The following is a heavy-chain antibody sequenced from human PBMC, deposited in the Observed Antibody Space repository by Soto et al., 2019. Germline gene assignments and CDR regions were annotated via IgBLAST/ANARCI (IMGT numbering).Heavy chain of an antibody. J-gene: IGHJ6*02. CDR3: ARDRRPYSYSDYTPLGMDV. V-gene: IGHV1-2*02. CDR2: INPDSGGT. Sequence: GSSVKVSCKASGYTFTGYYMHWVRQAPGQGLEWMGWINPDSGGTNYAQKFQGRVTMTRDTSISTADMELSRLRSDDTAVYYCARDRRPYSYSDYTPLGMDVWGQGTTVTVSS. D-gene: IGHD4-17*01. CDR1: GYTFTGYY.